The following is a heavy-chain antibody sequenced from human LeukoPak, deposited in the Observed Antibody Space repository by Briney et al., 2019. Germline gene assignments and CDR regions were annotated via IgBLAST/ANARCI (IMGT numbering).Heavy chain of an antibody. CDR1: GFTFSSYE. CDR3: ARDAQVPAAMGPSYYYYYGMDV. D-gene: IGHD2-2*01. J-gene: IGHJ6*04. CDR2: ISSSGSTI. Sequence: GSLRLSCAASGFTFSSYEMNWVRQAPGKGLEWVSYISSSGSTIYYADSVKGRFTISRDNAKNSLYLQMNSLRAEDTAVYYCARDAQVPAAMGPSYYYYYGMDVWGKGTTVTVSS. V-gene: IGHV3-48*03.